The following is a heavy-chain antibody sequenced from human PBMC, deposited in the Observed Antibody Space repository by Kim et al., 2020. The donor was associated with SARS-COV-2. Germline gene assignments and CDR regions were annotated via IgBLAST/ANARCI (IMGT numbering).Heavy chain of an antibody. D-gene: IGHD2-2*02. CDR3: ARAGDIVVVPAAIRGLDP. Sequence: ASVKVSCKASGYTFIGYYLHWVRQAPGQGLEWMGWISAYNGNTNYAQKLQGRVTMTTDTSTSTAYMELRSLRSDDTAVYYCARAGDIVVVPAAIRGLDPWGQGTLVTVSS. J-gene: IGHJ5*02. CDR1: GYTFIGYY. V-gene: IGHV1-18*04. CDR2: ISAYNGNT.